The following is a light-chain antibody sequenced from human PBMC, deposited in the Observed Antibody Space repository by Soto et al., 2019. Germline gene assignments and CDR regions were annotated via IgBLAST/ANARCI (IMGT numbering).Light chain of an antibody. V-gene: IGKV1-5*03. CDR3: QEYNSDSGLT. CDR1: QSISSW. J-gene: IGKJ4*01. Sequence: DIQMTQSPSTLSASVGDRVTITCRASQSISSWLDWYQQKPGKAPKLLIYTASNFKSGVPSRFSGSGSGTEFTLTISSLQPDDFATYYCQEYNSDSGLTFGGGTKVEIK. CDR2: TAS.